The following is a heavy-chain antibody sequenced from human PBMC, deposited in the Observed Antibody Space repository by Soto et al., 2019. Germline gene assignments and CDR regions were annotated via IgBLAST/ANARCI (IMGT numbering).Heavy chain of an antibody. CDR3: ARARMVRGIIYYYGMDV. CDR1: GGSISSDGNY. CDR2: IYYSGST. V-gene: IGHV4-31*03. Sequence: QVQLQESGPGLVKSSQTLSLTCTVSGGSISSDGNYWSWIRQHPGKGLEWIGYIYYSGSTNYNPSLKSRVTISVETSKNQFSPKLNSVTAADTAVYYCARARMVRGIIYYYGMDVWGQGTTVTVSS. D-gene: IGHD3-10*01. J-gene: IGHJ6*02.